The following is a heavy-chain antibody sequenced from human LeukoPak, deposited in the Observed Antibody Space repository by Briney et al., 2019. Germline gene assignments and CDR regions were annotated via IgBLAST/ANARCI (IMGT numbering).Heavy chain of an antibody. D-gene: IGHD1-26*01. J-gene: IGHJ6*02. CDR3: ARGGSYYLSPDYGMDV. Sequence: GGSLRLSCAASGFTFSSYWMSWVRQAPGKGLEWVANIKQDGSEKYYVDSVKGRFTISRDNAKNSLYLQMNSLRAEDTAVYYCARGGSYYLSPDYGMDVWGQGTTVTVSS. CDR1: GFTFSSYW. CDR2: IKQDGSEK. V-gene: IGHV3-7*01.